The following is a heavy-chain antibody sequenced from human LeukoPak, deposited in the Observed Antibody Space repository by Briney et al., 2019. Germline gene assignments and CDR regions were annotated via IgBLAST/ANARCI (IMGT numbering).Heavy chain of an antibody. CDR3: ASSTGNHLHYYYMDV. V-gene: IGHV3-66*02. D-gene: IGHD4-23*01. Sequence: GGSLRLSCAASGFTVSSNYVSWVRQAPGKGLEWVSVIYSGGSTYYADSVKGRFTISRDNSKNTLYLQMNSLRAEDTAVYYCASSTGNHLHYYYMDVWGKGTTVTVSS. CDR1: GFTVSSNY. CDR2: IYSGGST. J-gene: IGHJ6*03.